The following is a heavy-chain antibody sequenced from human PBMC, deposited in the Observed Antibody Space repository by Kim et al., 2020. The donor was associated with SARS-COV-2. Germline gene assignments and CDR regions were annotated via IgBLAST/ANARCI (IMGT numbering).Heavy chain of an antibody. D-gene: IGHD6-13*01. CDR1: GGTFSSYA. CDR2: IIPIFGTA. Sequence: SVKVSCKASGGTFSSYAISWVRQAPGQGLEWMGGIIPIFGTANYAQKFQGRVTITADESTSTAYMELSSLRSEDTAVYYCARDRLSDSSSWYEFEGGTQDAFDIWGQGTMVTVSS. CDR3: ARDRLSDSSSWYEFEGGTQDAFDI. J-gene: IGHJ3*02. V-gene: IGHV1-69*13.